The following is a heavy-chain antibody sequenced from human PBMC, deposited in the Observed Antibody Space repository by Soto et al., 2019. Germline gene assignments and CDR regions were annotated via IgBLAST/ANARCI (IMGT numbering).Heavy chain of an antibody. CDR3: VSLSGFGAVRIDHAY. CDR1: GFTFSSYS. Sequence: PGGSPGLSCAVSGFTFSSYSMNWVRQAPGKELEWVSYISSSSSTIYYADSVKGRFTISRDNAKNSLYLQMNSRRDEDTAVYYCVSLSGFGAVRIDHAYRGRGSLVTVSS. D-gene: IGHD1-26*01. CDR2: ISSSSSTI. J-gene: IGHJ4*01. V-gene: IGHV3-48*02.